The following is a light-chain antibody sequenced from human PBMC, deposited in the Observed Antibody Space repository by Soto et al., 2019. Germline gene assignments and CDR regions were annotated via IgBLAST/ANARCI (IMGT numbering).Light chain of an antibody. CDR3: CSYANNSLVV. CDR2: EDT. Sequence: QSALTQPASVSGSAGQSITISCTGTSSDVGNYNLVSWYLHHPGKAPKLLIYEDTKRPSGVSNRFSGSRSGNTASLTVSGLQAEDETDYHCCSYANNSLVVIGGGTKLTVL. V-gene: IGLV2-23*01. CDR1: SSDVGNYNL. J-gene: IGLJ2*01.